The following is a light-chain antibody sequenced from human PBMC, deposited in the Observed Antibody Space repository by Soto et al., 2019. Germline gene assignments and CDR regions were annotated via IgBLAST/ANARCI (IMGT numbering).Light chain of an antibody. CDR1: DIGSKS. J-gene: IGLJ1*01. CDR2: DDF. V-gene: IGLV3-21*02. CDR3: QVWDSGSDHYV. Sequence: SYELAQPPSVSVAPGQTAKISCGGDDIGSKSVHWYRQRPGQAPVLVVFDDFDRPSAIPERFSGSNSGNTATLTISRVEAGDEADYYGQVWDSGSDHYVFGTGTKLTVL.